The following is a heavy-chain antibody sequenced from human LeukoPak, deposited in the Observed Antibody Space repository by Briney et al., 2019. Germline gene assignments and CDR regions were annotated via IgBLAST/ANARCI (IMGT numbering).Heavy chain of an antibody. CDR2: INAGNGNT. CDR1: GYTFTSYA. V-gene: IGHV1-3*01. Sequence: GASVKVSCKASGYTFTSYAMHWVRQAPGRRLEWMGWINAGNGNTKYSQKFQGRVTITRDTSASTAYMELSSLRSEDTAVYYCARGALWVGTIPDYWGQGALVTVSS. D-gene: IGHD3-10*01. J-gene: IGHJ4*02. CDR3: ARGALWVGTIPDY.